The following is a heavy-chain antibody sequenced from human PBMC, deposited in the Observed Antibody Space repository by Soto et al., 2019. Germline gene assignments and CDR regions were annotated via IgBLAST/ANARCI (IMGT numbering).Heavy chain of an antibody. CDR2: IYHSGST. D-gene: IGHD2-21*01. Sequence: QVQLQESGPGLVKPSGTLSLTCAVSGGSIRSSNWWSWVRQPPGKGLEWIGEIYHSGSTNYNPSLERRVTISVDKSKNQFSLNLSSLTAADTAVYYCAKDIYYFDYWGQGILVTVSS. V-gene: IGHV4-4*02. CDR3: AKDIYYFDY. J-gene: IGHJ4*02. CDR1: GGSIRSSNW.